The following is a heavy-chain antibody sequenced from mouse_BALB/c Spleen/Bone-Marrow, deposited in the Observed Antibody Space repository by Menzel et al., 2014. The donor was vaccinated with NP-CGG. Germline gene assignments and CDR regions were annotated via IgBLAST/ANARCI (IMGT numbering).Heavy chain of an antibody. Sequence: LQESGTELEKSGASVKISCKASGYSFSGYNMNWVKQSNGKSLEWIGNIDPHYGGTSYNQKFKDKATLTVDKSSNTAYMQLKSLTSEDSAVYYCASYGNSFGYWGQGTLVTVSA. D-gene: IGHD2-1*01. V-gene: IGHV1-39*01. J-gene: IGHJ3*01. CDR3: ASYGNSFGY. CDR1: GYSFSGYN. CDR2: IDPHYGGT.